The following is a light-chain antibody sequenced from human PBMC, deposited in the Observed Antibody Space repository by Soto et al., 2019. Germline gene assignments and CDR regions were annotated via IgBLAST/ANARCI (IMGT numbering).Light chain of an antibody. V-gene: IGLV7-43*01. CDR3: LLYYGGAPV. CDR2: STS. CDR1: TGAVTSGYY. J-gene: IGLJ3*02. Sequence: QAVVTQEPSLTVSPGGTVTLTCASSTGAVTSGYYPNWFQQKPGQAPTALIYSTSNKNSWTPARFSGSLLGGKAALTLSGVQPEDEAEYYCLLYYGGAPVFGGGTKVTVL.